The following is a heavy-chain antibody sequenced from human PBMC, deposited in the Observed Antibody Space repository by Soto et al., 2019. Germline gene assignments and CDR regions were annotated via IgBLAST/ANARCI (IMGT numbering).Heavy chain of an antibody. D-gene: IGHD4-4*01. J-gene: IGHJ6*02. CDR3: ALTDYSNSGPPPDYYGMDV. V-gene: IGHV4-34*01. CDR2: INHSGST. CDR1: GGSFSGYY. Sequence: PSETLSLTCAVYGGSFSGYYWSWIRQPPGKGLEWIGEINHSGSTNYNPSLKSRVTISVDTSKNQFSLKLSSVTAADTAVYYCALTDYSNSGPPPDYYGMDVWGQGTTVTVSS.